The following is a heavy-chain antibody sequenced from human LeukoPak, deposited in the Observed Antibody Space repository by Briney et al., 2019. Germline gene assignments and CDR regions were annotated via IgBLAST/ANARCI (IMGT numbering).Heavy chain of an antibody. CDR2: ISSSGSTI. D-gene: IGHD3-10*01. CDR1: GFTFSSYE. Sequence: PGGSLRLSCAASGFTFSSYEMNWVRQAPGKGLEWVSYISSSGSTIYYADSVKGRFTISRDNAKNSLYLQMNSLRAEDTAVYYCARDPIRTDYYGSGSYSGAFDMWGQGTMVIVSS. CDR3: ARDPIRTDYYGSGSYSGAFDM. V-gene: IGHV3-48*03. J-gene: IGHJ3*02.